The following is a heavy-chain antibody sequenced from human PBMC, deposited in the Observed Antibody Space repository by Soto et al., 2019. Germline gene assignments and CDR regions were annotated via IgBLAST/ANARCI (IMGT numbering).Heavy chain of an antibody. V-gene: IGHV3-23*01. J-gene: IGHJ5*02. CDR2: ISGSGGST. D-gene: IGHD6-19*01. Sequence: GGSLRLSCAASGFTFSSYAMSWVRQAPGKGLEWVSAISGSGGSTYYADSVKGRFTISRDNSKNTLYLQMNSLRAEGTAVHYCAKGGWNNWFDPWGQGTLVTVSS. CDR1: GFTFSSYA. CDR3: AKGGWNNWFDP.